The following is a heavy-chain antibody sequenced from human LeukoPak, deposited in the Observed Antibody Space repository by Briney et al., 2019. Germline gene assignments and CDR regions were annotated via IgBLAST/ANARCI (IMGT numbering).Heavy chain of an antibody. CDR3: ASLPTVYSRGYLAL. J-gene: IGHJ4*02. D-gene: IGHD3-22*01. V-gene: IGHV4-39*07. CDR1: GASVSGSAYY. CDR2: IYYGGST. Sequence: SETLSLTCTVSGASVSGSAYYWGWIRQPPGKGLEWIGSIYYGGSTYYNPSLKSRVTILVDVDTSKNQFSLKLSSVTAADTAVYYCASLPTVYSRGYLALWGQGTLVTVSS.